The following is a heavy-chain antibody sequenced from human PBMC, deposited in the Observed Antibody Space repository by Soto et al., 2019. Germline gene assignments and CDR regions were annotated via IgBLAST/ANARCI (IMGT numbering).Heavy chain of an antibody. V-gene: IGHV3-33*01. CDR1: GVIFSNFG. J-gene: IGHJ4*02. CDR3: GGFYVAAGAAPLEY. CDR2: IWHDGSNK. D-gene: IGHD1-26*01. Sequence: GGSLRLSCAASGVIFSNFGMHWVRQAPGKGLEWVGIIWHDGSNKYYADSLEGRFTISRDNSKNTVYLQMNSLKGKEKGIYYCGGFYVAAGAAPLEYWAQGPLVTASA.